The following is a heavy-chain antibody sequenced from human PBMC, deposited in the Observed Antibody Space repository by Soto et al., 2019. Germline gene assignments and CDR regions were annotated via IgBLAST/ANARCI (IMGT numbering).Heavy chain of an antibody. Sequence: QVQLVESGRGVVQPGRSLRLSCAASGFTFSHYAMHWVRQAPGKGLEWVALMSYDGSNEYYADSMKGRFTISRDNSKNTLYLQMNSLRAEDTAVYYCAKDGSHNFDYWGQGTLVTVSS. CDR2: MSYDGSNE. J-gene: IGHJ4*02. V-gene: IGHV3-30*18. D-gene: IGHD1-26*01. CDR1: GFTFSHYA. CDR3: AKDGSHNFDY.